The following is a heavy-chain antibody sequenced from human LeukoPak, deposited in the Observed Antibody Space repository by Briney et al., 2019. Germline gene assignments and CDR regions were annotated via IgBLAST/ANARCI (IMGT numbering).Heavy chain of an antibody. J-gene: IGHJ3*02. Sequence: SETLSLTCAVYGGSFSGYYWSWIRQPPGKGLEWIGYIYTSGSTNYNPSLKSRVTISVDTSKNQFSLKLSSVTAADTAVYYCARHWRGTIVVVPASAFDIWGQGTMVTVSS. V-gene: IGHV4-4*09. CDR3: ARHWRGTIVVVPASAFDI. CDR2: IYTSGST. CDR1: GGSFSGYY. D-gene: IGHD2-2*01.